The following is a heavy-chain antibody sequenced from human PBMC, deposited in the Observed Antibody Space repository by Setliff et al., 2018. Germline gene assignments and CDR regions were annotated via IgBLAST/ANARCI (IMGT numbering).Heavy chain of an antibody. CDR1: GGTFNTYA. D-gene: IGHD4-17*01. CDR2: IIPIFGTT. Sequence: SVKVSCKASGGTFNTYAISWVRQAPGQGLEWMGGIIPIFGTTNYAQKSQGRVTITADESTSTAYMELSSLRSEDTAVYYCARDFLGIHIDHGNALDDYWGQGTLVTVSS. J-gene: IGHJ4*02. CDR3: ARDFLGIHIDHGNALDDY. V-gene: IGHV1-69*13.